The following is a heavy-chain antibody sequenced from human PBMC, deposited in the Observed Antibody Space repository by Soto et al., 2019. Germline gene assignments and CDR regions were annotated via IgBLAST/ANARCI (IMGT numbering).Heavy chain of an antibody. J-gene: IGHJ4*02. CDR3: ARGFPYYYDSSGYGY. V-gene: IGHV1-69*13. Sequence: GASVKVSCKASGGTFSSYAISWVRQAPGQGLEWMGGIIPIFGTANYAQKFQGRVTITADESTSTAYMELSSLRSEDTAVYYCARGFPYYYDSSGYGYWGQGTLVTVSS. CDR2: IIPIFGTA. D-gene: IGHD3-22*01. CDR1: GGTFSSYA.